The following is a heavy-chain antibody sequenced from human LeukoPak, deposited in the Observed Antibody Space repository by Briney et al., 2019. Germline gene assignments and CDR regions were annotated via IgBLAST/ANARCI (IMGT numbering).Heavy chain of an antibody. J-gene: IGHJ6*03. CDR3: ARGVMVRGVIFCYYYYMDV. CDR2: MNPNSGNT. V-gene: IGHV1-8*03. CDR1: GYTFASYD. Sequence: ASVKVSCKASGYTFASYDINWVRQATGQGLEWMGWMNPNSGNTGYAQKFQGRVTITRNTSISTAYMELSSLRSEDTAVYYCARGVMVRGVIFCYYYYMDVWGKGTTVTISS. D-gene: IGHD3-10*01.